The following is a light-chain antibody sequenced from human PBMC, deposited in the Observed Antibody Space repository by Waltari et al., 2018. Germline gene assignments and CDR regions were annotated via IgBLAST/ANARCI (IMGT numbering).Light chain of an antibody. V-gene: IGLV3-21*04. CDR3: LVWHSTIDHQGV. CDR2: YDS. CDR1: NIGRKS. J-gene: IGLJ2*01. Sequence: SYVVTQSPSVSVAPGETARITCWGDNIGRKSLHWYQQRPGQAPVLVISYDSDRPSGIPERFSGSNSGNTATLTISWVEAEDEADYYCLVWHSTIDHQGVFGGGTKLTVL.